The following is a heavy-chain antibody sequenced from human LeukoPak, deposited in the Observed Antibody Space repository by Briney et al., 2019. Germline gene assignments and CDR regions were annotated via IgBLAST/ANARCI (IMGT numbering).Heavy chain of an antibody. J-gene: IGHJ4*02. V-gene: IGHV3-30-3*01. CDR1: GFTFSSYA. Sequence: PGRSLRLSCAASGFTFSSYAMHWVRQAPGKGLEWVAVISYDGSNKYYADSVKGRFTISRDNSKNTLYLQMNSLRAEDTAVYYCATQQLGTGGDYWGQGTLVTVSS. CDR3: ATQQLGTGGDY. D-gene: IGHD6-13*01. CDR2: ISYDGSNK.